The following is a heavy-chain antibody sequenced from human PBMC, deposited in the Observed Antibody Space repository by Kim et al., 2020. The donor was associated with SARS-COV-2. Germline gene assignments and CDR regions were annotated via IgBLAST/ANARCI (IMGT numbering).Heavy chain of an antibody. D-gene: IGHD3-22*01. CDR2: ISWNSGSI. V-gene: IGHV3-9*01. Sequence: GGSLRLSCAASGFTFDDYAMHWVRQAPGKGLEWVSGISWNSGSIGYADSVKGRFTISRDNAKNSLYLQMNSLRAEDTALYYCAKAAYGDSSGYSYYFDYWGQGTLVTVSS. CDR3: AKAAYGDSSGYSYYFDY. CDR1: GFTFDDYA. J-gene: IGHJ4*02.